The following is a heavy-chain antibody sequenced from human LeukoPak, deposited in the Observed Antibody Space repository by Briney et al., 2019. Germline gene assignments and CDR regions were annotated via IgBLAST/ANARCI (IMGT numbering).Heavy chain of an antibody. CDR2: ITPMFGTA. J-gene: IGHJ1*01. V-gene: IGHV1-69*01. CDR3: ARDSSEFRSLIFH. CDR1: GGTFSSYA. D-gene: IGHD3-9*01. Sequence: GSSVKVSCKASGGTFSSYAINWVRQAPGQGLEWMGGITPMFGTAKYAQKFQGRVTITADESTSTAYMELSSLRSEDTAVCYCARDSSEFRSLIFHWGQGTLVTVSS.